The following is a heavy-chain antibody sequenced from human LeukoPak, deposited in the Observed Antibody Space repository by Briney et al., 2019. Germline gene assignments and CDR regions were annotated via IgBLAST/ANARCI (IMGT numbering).Heavy chain of an antibody. CDR1: GFTFDDYA. CDR3: AKGVGATQGPVDY. Sequence: GGSLRLSCAASGFTFDDYAMHWVRQAPGKGLEWVSGISWNRGSIDYADSVKGRFTIARDNAKNSLYPQMNSLRAEDTALYYCAKGVGATQGPVDYWGQGTLVTVSS. J-gene: IGHJ4*02. CDR2: ISWNRGSI. D-gene: IGHD1-26*01. V-gene: IGHV3-9*01.